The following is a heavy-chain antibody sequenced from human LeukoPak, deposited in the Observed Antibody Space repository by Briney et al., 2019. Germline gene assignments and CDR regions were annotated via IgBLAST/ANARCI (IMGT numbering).Heavy chain of an antibody. CDR2: ISSSSSYI. Sequence: GGSLRLSCAASGFTFSSYSMNWVRQAPGKGLEWVSSISSSSSYIYYADSVKGRFTISRDNSKSTLFVYLQMNSLRTDDTALYYCAGGGEAARSLAYWGQGALVTVSS. CDR1: GFTFSSYS. CDR3: AGGGEAARSLAY. J-gene: IGHJ4*02. V-gene: IGHV3-21*01. D-gene: IGHD6-6*01.